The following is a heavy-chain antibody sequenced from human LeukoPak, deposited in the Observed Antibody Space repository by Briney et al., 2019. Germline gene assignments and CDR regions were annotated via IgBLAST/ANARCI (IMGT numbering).Heavy chain of an antibody. CDR1: GFTFSSYA. V-gene: IGHV3-23*01. CDR3: AKDPSGGYYYDSSGYYYVGDY. CDR2: ISGSGGST. J-gene: IGHJ4*02. Sequence: GGSLRLSCAASGFTFSSYAMSWVRQAPGKGLEWVSAISGSGGSTYYADSVKGRFTISRGNSKNTLYLQMNSLRAEDTAVYYCAKDPSGGYYYDSSGYYYVGDYWGQGTLVTVSS. D-gene: IGHD3-22*01.